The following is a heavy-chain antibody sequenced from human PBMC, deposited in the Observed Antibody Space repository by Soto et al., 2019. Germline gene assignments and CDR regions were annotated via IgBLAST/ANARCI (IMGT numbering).Heavy chain of an antibody. Sequence: EVQLVESGGGLVQPGGSLRLSCAASGFTFSTYWMHWVRQAPGKGLVWVSRINEDGSTINYADSVKGRFTISRDNAKNTLYLEVKGRGAEDTAVYYCTGDMGGRGGYWGQGTLVTVSS. CDR2: INEDGSTI. D-gene: IGHD3-16*01. J-gene: IGHJ4*02. V-gene: IGHV3-74*01. CDR3: TGDMGGRGGY. CDR1: GFTFSTYW.